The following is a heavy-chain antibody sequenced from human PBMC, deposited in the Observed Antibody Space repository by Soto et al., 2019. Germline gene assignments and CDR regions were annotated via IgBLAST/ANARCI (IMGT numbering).Heavy chain of an antibody. D-gene: IGHD2-15*01. Sequence: QVQLVQSGAEVKKPGSSVKVSCKASGGTFSSYTISWVRQAPGQGLEWMGRIIPILGIANYAQKFQGRVTITADKSTSTAYMELSSLRSEDTAVYYCARDRSKVVVAATPYYFDYWGQGTLVTASS. CDR2: IIPILGIA. CDR3: ARDRSKVVVAATPYYFDY. J-gene: IGHJ4*02. V-gene: IGHV1-69*08. CDR1: GGTFSSYT.